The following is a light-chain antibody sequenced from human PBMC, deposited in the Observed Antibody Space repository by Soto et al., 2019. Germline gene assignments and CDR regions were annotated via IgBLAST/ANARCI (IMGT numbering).Light chain of an antibody. CDR1: RYFSSK. CDR3: QQYNSWPLT. CDR2: VAS. J-gene: IGKJ4*01. V-gene: IGKV3-15*01. Sequence: EIVMTQSPATLSVSPGERAPFSCRAIRYFSSKVAGYQQKPGQAPRLLIYVASIRATGVPDSFSGSGSGTEFTLSISSLQSERFAVYYCQQYNSWPLTFGGGTKVEIK.